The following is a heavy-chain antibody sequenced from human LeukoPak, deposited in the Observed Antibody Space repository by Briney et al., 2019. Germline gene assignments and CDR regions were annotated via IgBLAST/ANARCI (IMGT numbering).Heavy chain of an antibody. J-gene: IGHJ6*02. V-gene: IGHV5-51*01. Sequence: GESLKISCKGSGYSFTSYWIGWVRQMPGKGLEWMGIIYPGDSDTRYSPSFQGQVTISADKSISTAYLQWSSLKASDTAKYYCARHHYDILTDYYYGMDVWGQGTTVTVSS. CDR1: GYSFTSYW. CDR2: IYPGDSDT. CDR3: ARHHYDILTDYYYGMDV. D-gene: IGHD3-9*01.